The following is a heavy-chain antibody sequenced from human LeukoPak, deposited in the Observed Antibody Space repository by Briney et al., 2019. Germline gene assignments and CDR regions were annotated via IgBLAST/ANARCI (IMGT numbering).Heavy chain of an antibody. V-gene: IGHV4-4*07. CDR3: ARVEVGAANRQWYGMDV. D-gene: IGHD2-15*01. Sequence: PSETLSLTCTVSGGSISSYYWSWIRQPAGKGLEWIGRIYTSGSTNYNPSLKSRVTISIDTSKSLFSLKLNSVTAADTAVYYCARVEVGAANRQWYGMDVWGQGTTVTVSS. J-gene: IGHJ6*02. CDR2: IYTSGST. CDR1: GGSISSYY.